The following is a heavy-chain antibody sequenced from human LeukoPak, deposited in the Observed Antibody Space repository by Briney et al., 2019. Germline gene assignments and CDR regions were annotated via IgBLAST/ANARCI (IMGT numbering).Heavy chain of an antibody. CDR1: GFTFSSYT. CDR3: ARDFGGYCSSSNCYLGWLDY. V-gene: IGHV3-21*03. Sequence: GGSLRLSCAASGFTFSSYTMNWVRQAPGKGLEWVSSINSSGSYIDYADSVKGRFTISRDNAKNSLYLQMNSLRAEDTAVYYCARDFGGYCSSSNCYLGWLDYWGQGTLVTVSS. J-gene: IGHJ4*02. D-gene: IGHD2-2*01. CDR2: INSSGSYI.